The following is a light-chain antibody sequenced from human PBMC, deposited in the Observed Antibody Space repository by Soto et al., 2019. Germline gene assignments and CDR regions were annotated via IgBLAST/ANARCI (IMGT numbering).Light chain of an antibody. CDR1: SSNIGGNS. J-gene: IGLJ1*01. V-gene: IGLV1-51*01. CDR3: GSWDSSLSDYV. CDR2: DDN. Sequence: QSVLTQPPLVSAAPGQKVTISCSGSSSNIGGNSVSWYQQLPGTAPKLLIYDDNKRPSGIPDRFSGSKSGTSATLGITGFQTGDEADYYCGSWDSSLSDYVFGTGTKVTVL.